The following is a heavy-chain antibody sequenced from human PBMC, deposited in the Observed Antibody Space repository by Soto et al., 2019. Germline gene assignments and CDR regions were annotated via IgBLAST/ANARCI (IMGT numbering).Heavy chain of an antibody. D-gene: IGHD2-2*01. Sequence: QVQLVESGGGMVQPGRSLRLSCAASGFTFSTHGMHWVRQAPGKGLAWVAVISYDGSNKFYADSVKGRFSISRDNSQNTLYLQMNSLRAEDTAVYHCVKDEGSPSPFDFWGKGILVTVSS. J-gene: IGHJ4*02. CDR3: VKDEGSPSPFDF. CDR1: GFTFSTHG. V-gene: IGHV3-30*18. CDR2: ISYDGSNK.